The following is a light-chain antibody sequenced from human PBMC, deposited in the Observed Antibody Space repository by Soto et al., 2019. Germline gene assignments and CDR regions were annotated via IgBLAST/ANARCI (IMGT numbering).Light chain of an antibody. CDR2: AAS. CDR1: QGISSW. Sequence: DIQLTQSPSSVSASVGDRVTITCRASQGISSWLAWYQQRPGKAPKLLISAASTLHSGVPSRFSGSGSGTDFTLTITSLQPEDFATYFCQQTNSLPVTFGQGTRLEI. CDR3: QQTNSLPVT. V-gene: IGKV1-12*01. J-gene: IGKJ5*01.